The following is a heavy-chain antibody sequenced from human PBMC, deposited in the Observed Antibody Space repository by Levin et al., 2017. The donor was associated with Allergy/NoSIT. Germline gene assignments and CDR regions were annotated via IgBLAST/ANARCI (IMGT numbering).Heavy chain of an antibody. Sequence: GESLKISCAASGFTFSSYDMYWVRQATGKGLEWVSGIGIAGDTYYPDSVKGRFTISRENAKNSLYLQMNSLRAGDTAVYFCARGVTRPGIVAFDIWGQGTMVTVSS. J-gene: IGHJ3*02. CDR1: GFTFSSYD. CDR2: IGIAGDT. CDR3: ARGVTRPGIVAFDI. D-gene: IGHD1-26*01. V-gene: IGHV3-13*01.